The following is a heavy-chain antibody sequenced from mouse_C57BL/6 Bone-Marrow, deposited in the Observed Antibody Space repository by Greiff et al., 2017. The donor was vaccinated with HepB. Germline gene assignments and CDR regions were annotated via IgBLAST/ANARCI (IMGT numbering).Heavy chain of an antibody. J-gene: IGHJ2*01. D-gene: IGHD1-1*01. CDR3: TREGYYGSSEYYFDY. CDR2: IYPGNSDT. V-gene: IGHV1-5*01. Sequence: VQLQQSGTVLARPGASVKMSCKTSGYTFTSYWMHWVKQRPGQGLEWIGAIYPGNSDTSYNQKFKGKGKLTAVTSASTAYMELSSLTTEDSAVYYCTREGYYGSSEYYFDYWGQGTTLTVSS. CDR1: GYTFTSYW.